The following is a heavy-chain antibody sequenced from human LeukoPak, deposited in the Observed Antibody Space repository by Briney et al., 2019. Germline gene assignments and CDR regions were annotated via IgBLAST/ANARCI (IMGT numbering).Heavy chain of an antibody. Sequence: GASVKVSCKASGGTFSSYAISWVRQAPGQGLEWMGRIIPILGIANYAQKFQGRVTITADKSTSTAYMELSSLRSEDTAVYYWARDFCSSTSCSFDPWGQGTLVTVSS. D-gene: IGHD2-2*01. CDR3: ARDFCSSTSCSFDP. V-gene: IGHV1-69*04. J-gene: IGHJ5*02. CDR1: GGTFSSYA. CDR2: IIPILGIA.